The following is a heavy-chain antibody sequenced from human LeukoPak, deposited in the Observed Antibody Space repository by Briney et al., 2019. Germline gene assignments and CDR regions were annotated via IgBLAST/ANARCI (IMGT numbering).Heavy chain of an antibody. D-gene: IGHD2-15*01. CDR1: GGSFSGYY. CDR3: ARYCSGGSCYYHY. Sequence: SETLSLTCAVYGGSFSGYYWSWIRQPPGKGLEWIGEINHSGSTNYNPSLKSRVTISVDTSKNQFSLELSSVTAADTAVYYCARYCSGGSCYYHYWGQGTLVTVSS. J-gene: IGHJ4*02. V-gene: IGHV4-34*01. CDR2: INHSGST.